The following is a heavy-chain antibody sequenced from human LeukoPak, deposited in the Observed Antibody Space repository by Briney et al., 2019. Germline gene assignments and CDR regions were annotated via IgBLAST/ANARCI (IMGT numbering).Heavy chain of an antibody. D-gene: IGHD3-9*01. J-gene: IGHJ3*02. V-gene: IGHV3-9*01. CDR3: AKDIVPGLRPDAFEI. CDR2: ISWNSGSI. CDR1: GFTFSSYA. Sequence: GRSLRLSCAASGFTFSSYAMHWVRQAPGKGLEWVSGISWNSGSIGYADSVKGRFTISRDNAKNSLYLQMNSLRAEDTALYYCAKDIVPGLRPDAFEIWGQGTMVTVSS.